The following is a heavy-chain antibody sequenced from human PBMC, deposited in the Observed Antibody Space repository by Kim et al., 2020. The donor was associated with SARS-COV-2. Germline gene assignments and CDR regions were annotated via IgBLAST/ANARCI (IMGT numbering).Heavy chain of an antibody. V-gene: IGHV1-46*01. Sequence: ASVKVSCKASGYTFTSYYMHWVRQAPGQGLEWMGIINPSGGSTSYAQKFQGRVTMTRDTSTSTVYMELSSLRSEDTAVYYCARNINYGSGSYFSASIYYYYGMDVWGQGTTVTVSS. D-gene: IGHD3-10*01. CDR3: ARNINYGSGSYFSASIYYYYGMDV. CDR1: GYTFTSYY. CDR2: INPSGGST. J-gene: IGHJ6*02.